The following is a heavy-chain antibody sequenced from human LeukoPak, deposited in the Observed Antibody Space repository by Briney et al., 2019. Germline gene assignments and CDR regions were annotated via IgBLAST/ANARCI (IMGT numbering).Heavy chain of an antibody. J-gene: IGHJ4*02. CDR3: ARDMSFSTSDWYGELDN. V-gene: IGHV3-7*05. D-gene: IGHD6-19*01. CDR2: IKQDGSEI. CDR1: GFIFDNFW. Sequence: PGGSLRLSCAASGFIFDNFWMSWVRQAPGKGLEWVANIKQDGSEIYYVDSVKGRFTISRDNAKELLYLQMNSLRAEDTALYYCARDMSFSTSDWYGELDNWGQGTLVTVSS.